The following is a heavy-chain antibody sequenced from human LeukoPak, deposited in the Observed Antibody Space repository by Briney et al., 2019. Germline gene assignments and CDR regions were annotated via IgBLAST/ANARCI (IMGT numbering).Heavy chain of an antibody. CDR2: SYPGDYET. CDR1: GYSFSNYW. V-gene: IGHV5-51*01. CDR3: AIPPGYCGNDCSFDH. Sequence: GESLKISCEGSGYSFSNYWIGWVRQMPGKGLEWMGISYPGDYETRYSPSFQGLVTISVDKSISTAYLQWSSLKAPDTAMYYCAIPPGYCGNDCSFDHWGQGTLVTVSS. J-gene: IGHJ4*02. D-gene: IGHD2-21*02.